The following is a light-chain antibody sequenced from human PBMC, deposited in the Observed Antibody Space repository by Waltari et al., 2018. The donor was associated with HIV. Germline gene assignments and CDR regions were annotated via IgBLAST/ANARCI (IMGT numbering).Light chain of an antibody. J-gene: IGKJ4*01. CDR1: QSLLHTDGKTY. Sequence: DIVMTQTPLSVSVTPGQPASISCKSSQSLLHTDGKTYLYWYLQKPGQPPQLQIYEVFNRVSGEPERFCGSGSGTYFTLNISRMEAEDVGVYYCMQSIQFPLTFGGGTKVDIK. CDR2: EVF. V-gene: IGKV2D-29*01. CDR3: MQSIQFPLT.